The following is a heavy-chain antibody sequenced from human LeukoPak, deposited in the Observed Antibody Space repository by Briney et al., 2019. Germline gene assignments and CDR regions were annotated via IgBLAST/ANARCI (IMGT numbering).Heavy chain of an antibody. CDR1: GFTFSSYA. J-gene: IGHJ4*02. CDR3: AKDQGEYCSGGSCLDFDY. D-gene: IGHD2-15*01. CDR2: ISGSGGST. Sequence: PGGSLRLSCAASGFTFSSYAMSWVRQAPGKGLEWVSAISGSGGSTYYADSVKGRFTISRDNSKNTLYLQMNSLRAEDTAVYYCAKDQGEYCSGGSCLDFDYWGQGTLVTVSS. V-gene: IGHV3-23*01.